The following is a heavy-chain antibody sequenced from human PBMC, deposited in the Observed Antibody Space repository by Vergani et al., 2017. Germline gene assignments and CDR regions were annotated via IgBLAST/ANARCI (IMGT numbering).Heavy chain of an antibody. J-gene: IGHJ6*03. Sequence: QVQLVQSGAEVKKPGALVKVSCKASGYTFTGYYVHWVRQAPGQGLEWMGWINPNRGGTNYAQKFQGRVTMTRDTSLSTVDVELSRLRFDDTGVYFCARDLGYCSGTYYYYMDVWGKGTTVTVS. D-gene: IGHD3-10*02. CDR3: ARDLGYCSGTYYYYMDV. CDR1: GYTFTGYY. CDR2: INPNRGGT. V-gene: IGHV1-2*02.